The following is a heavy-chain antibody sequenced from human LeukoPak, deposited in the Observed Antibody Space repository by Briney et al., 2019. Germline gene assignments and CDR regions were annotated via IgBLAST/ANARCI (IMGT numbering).Heavy chain of an antibody. CDR2: ISYDGSNK. J-gene: IGHJ4*02. D-gene: IGHD4-23*01. Sequence: GGSLRLSCAASGFTFSSYAMHWVRQAPGKGLEWVAVISYDGSNKYYADSVKGRFTISRDNSKNTLYLQMNSLRAEDTAVYYCARDNYDYGGNGGYFDYWGQGTLVTVSS. V-gene: IGHV3-30-3*01. CDR3: ARDNYDYGGNGGYFDY. CDR1: GFTFSSYA.